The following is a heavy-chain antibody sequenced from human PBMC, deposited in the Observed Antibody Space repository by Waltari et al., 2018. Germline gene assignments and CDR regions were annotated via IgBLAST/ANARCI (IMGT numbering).Heavy chain of an antibody. V-gene: IGHV4-39*07. D-gene: IGHD6-13*01. CDR1: GDSIGSGYYS. CDR3: AREVGGSSWSTTPRGDAFDI. CDR2: IYFAGST. J-gene: IGHJ3*02. Sequence: QLQLRESGPGLLKPSETLSLTCSVSGDSIGSGYYSWGWLGQAPGKGLEWIGSIYFAGSTYYNPSLKSRLTISVDTSKNQFSLRLSSVTAADTAVYYCAREVGGSSWSTTPRGDAFDIWGQGTMVTVSS.